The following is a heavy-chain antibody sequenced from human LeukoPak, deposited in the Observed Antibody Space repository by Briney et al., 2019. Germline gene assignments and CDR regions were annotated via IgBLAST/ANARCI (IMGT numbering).Heavy chain of an antibody. D-gene: IGHD6-19*01. CDR3: AKDGSWAVAAY. Sequence: PGGSLRLSCVASGFTFSSYAMCWVRQAPGKGLERVSSITASGDTTYYAGSVRGQFTISRDNSRNTLYLQINSLRAEDTAVYYCAKDGSWAVAAYWGQGTLVTVSS. J-gene: IGHJ4*02. CDR2: ITASGDTT. V-gene: IGHV3-23*01. CDR1: GFTFSSYA.